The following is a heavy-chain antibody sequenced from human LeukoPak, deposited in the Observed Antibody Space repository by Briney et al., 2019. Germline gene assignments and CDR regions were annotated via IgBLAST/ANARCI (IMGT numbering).Heavy chain of an antibody. CDR1: GGSFTFTSHA. D-gene: IGHD3-22*01. V-gene: IGHV1-69*13. CDR3: AGFFYDNSGDAFDI. Sequence: SVKVSCKASGGSFTFTSHAISWVRQAPGQGLEWMRGLIPIYGSANYAQKFQGRLTITSDESTRTVYMELSSLRPEDSAVHYCAGFFYDNSGDAFDIWGQGTMVTVSS. J-gene: IGHJ3*02. CDR2: LIPIYGSA.